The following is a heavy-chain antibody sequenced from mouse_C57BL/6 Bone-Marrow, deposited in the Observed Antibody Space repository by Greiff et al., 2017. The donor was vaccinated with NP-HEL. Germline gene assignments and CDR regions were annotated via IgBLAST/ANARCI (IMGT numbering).Heavy chain of an antibody. CDR1: GFTFSSYA. Sequence: EVKVVESGEGLVKPGGSLKLSCAASGFTFSSYAMSWVRQTPEKRLEWVAYISSGGDYIYYAYTVQGRFTISRDNARNTLYLQRSSLKSEDTAMYYCTRGEGFFDYWGQGTTLTVSS. CDR2: ISSGGDYI. CDR3: TRGEGFFDY. J-gene: IGHJ2*01. V-gene: IGHV5-9-1*02.